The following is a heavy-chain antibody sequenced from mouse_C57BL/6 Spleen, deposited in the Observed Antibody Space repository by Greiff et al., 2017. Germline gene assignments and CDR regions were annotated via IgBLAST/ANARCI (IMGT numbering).Heavy chain of an antibody. CDR1: GFTFSSYA. V-gene: IGHV5-4*01. CDR3: ARDQIYDVHAMDY. J-gene: IGHJ4*01. CDR2: ISDGGSYT. Sequence: EVNVVESGGGLVKPGGSLKLSCAASGFTFSSYAMSWVRQTQEKRLEWVATISDGGSYTYYPDNVKGRFTISRDNAKNNLYLQMSHLKSEDTAMYYCARDQIYDVHAMDYWGQGTSVTVSS. D-gene: IGHD2-12*01.